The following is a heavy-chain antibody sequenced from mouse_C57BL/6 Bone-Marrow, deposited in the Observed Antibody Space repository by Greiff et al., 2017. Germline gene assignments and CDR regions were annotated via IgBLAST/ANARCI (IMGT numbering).Heavy chain of an antibody. J-gene: IGHJ1*03. V-gene: IGHV1-59*01. D-gene: IGHD2-4*01. Sequence: QVQLQQPGAELVRPGTSVKLSCKASGYTFTSYWMHWVKQRPGQGLEWIGVIDPSDSYTNYNQKFKGKATLTVDTSSSTAYMQLSSLTSEDSAVYYGAKTFYYDYDGGYCDVWGTGTTVTVSS. CDR2: IDPSDSYT. CDR1: GYTFTSYW. CDR3: AKTFYYDYDGGYCDV.